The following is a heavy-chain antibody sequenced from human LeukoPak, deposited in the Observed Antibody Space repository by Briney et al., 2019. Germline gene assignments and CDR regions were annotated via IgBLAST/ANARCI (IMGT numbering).Heavy chain of an antibody. CDR1: GFTFSSYA. Sequence: GSLRLSCAASGFTFSSYAMSWVRQAPGKGLEWVSAISGSGGSTYYADSVKGRFTISRDNSKNTLYLQMNSLRAEDTAVYYCARSIAAAGLLDYWGQGTLVTVSS. D-gene: IGHD6-13*01. CDR2: ISGSGGST. J-gene: IGHJ4*02. CDR3: ARSIAAAGLLDY. V-gene: IGHV3-23*01.